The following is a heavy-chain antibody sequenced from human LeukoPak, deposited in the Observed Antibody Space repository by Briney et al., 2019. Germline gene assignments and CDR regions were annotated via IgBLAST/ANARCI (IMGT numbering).Heavy chain of an antibody. D-gene: IGHD5-18*01. CDR2: IYPGDSDT. V-gene: IGHV5-51*01. Sequence: GESLKISCKGSGYSLTSYWIGWVRQMPGKGLEWMGIIYPGDSDTRYSPSFQGQVTISADKSISTAYLQWSSLKASDTAMYYCARHREDIAMATLPSLIDYWGQGTLVTVSS. CDR3: ARHREDIAMATLPSLIDY. CDR1: GYSLTSYW. J-gene: IGHJ4*02.